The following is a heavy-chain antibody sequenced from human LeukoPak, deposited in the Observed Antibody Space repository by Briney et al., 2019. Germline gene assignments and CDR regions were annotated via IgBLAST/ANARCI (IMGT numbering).Heavy chain of an antibody. J-gene: IGHJ4*02. CDR3: AKEPYSGSQLLDY. Sequence: GGSLRLSCEASGVTFSSYVMSWVRQAPGKGLEWVSHISTSGDSTYYADSVKGRYTISRDNSKNTLYLQMNSLRAEDTAVYYCAKEPYSGSQLLDYWGQGTLVTVSS. CDR1: GVTFSSYV. CDR2: ISTSGDST. V-gene: IGHV3-23*01. D-gene: IGHD1-26*01.